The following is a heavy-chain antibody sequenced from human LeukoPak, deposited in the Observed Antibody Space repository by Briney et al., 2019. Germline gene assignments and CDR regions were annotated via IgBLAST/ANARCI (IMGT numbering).Heavy chain of an antibody. V-gene: IGHV3-48*01. D-gene: IGHD3-3*01. CDR2: ISSSSSTI. CDR3: AREDFYYMDV. Sequence: GGSLRLSCAASGFTFSSYSMNWVRQAPGKGLEWVSYISSSSSTIYYADSVNGRFTISRDNAKNSLYLQMNSLRAEDTAVYYCAREDFYYMDVWGKGTTVTVSS. CDR1: GFTFSSYS. J-gene: IGHJ6*03.